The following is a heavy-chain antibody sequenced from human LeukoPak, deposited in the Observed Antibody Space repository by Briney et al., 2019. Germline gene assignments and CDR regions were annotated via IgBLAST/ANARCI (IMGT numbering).Heavy chain of an antibody. CDR2: IWYDGSNK. CDR3: ARGPIVVVADDAFDI. D-gene: IGHD3-22*01. J-gene: IGHJ3*02. V-gene: IGHV3-33*01. CDR1: GFTFSSYG. Sequence: GGSLRLSCAASGFTFSSYGMHWVRQAPGKGLEWVAVIWYDGSNKYCADSVKGRFTISRDNSKNTLYLQMNSLRAEDTAVYYCARGPIVVVADDAFDIWGQGTMVTVSS.